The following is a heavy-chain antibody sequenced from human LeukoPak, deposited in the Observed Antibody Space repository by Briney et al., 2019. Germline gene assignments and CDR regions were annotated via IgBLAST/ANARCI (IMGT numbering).Heavy chain of an antibody. D-gene: IGHD4-17*01. V-gene: IGHV4-4*02. Sequence: PSGTLSLTCAVSGGTISSSNWWSWVRPPPGKGLEWIGEIYHSGSTNYNPSLKSRVTISVDKSKNQFSLKLSSVTAADTAVYYCAYAVRGGYGDYVGYWGQGTLVTVSS. CDR1: GGTISSSNW. CDR2: IYHSGST. J-gene: IGHJ4*02. CDR3: AYAVRGGYGDYVGY.